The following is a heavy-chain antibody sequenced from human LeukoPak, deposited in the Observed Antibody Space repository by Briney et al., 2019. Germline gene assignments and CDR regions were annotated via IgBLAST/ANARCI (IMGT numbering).Heavy chain of an antibody. J-gene: IGHJ4*02. CDR1: GFTFDDYA. D-gene: IGHD5-18*01. CDR3: AKDRFRDTAMAIVY. Sequence: GGSLRLPGAASGFTFDDYARHWVRQAPGKGLEWVSGISWNSGSIGYADSVKGRFTISRDNAKNSLYLQMNSLRAEDMALYYCAKDRFRDTAMAIVYWGQGTLVTASS. V-gene: IGHV3-9*03. CDR2: ISWNSGSI.